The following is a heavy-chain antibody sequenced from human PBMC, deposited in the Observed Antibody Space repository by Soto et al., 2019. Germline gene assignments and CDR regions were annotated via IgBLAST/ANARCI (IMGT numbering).Heavy chain of an antibody. V-gene: IGHV3-48*01. CDR2: IDSSGSIT. D-gene: IGHD6-25*01. CDR1: GFTFYTYS. J-gene: IGHJ4*02. CDR3: TRDQSRYSGYPFDY. Sequence: EVQLVESGGGLVQPGGSLRLSCAASGFTFYTYSMNWVRQAPGKGLEWIAYIDSSGSITYYADSVKGRFTLSRDNAKNSLSLQMSSVRAEDTAVYYCTRDQSRYSGYPFDYWGQGNMVTVSS.